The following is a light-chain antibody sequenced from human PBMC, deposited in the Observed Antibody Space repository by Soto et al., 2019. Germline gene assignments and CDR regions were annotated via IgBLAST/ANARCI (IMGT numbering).Light chain of an antibody. CDR2: DVS. J-gene: IGLJ2*01. V-gene: IGLV2-14*01. Sequence: QSALTQPASVSGSPGQSITISCTGTSSDVGGYNYVSWYQQHPGKAPKLMIYDVSNRPSGVSNRFSGSKSGNTASLTISGLPAGDEADYYCSSYTSSSTPVFGGGTKLTVL. CDR3: SSYTSSSTPV. CDR1: SSDVGGYNY.